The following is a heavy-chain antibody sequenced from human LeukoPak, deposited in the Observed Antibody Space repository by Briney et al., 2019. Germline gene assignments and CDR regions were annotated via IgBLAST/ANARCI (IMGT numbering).Heavy chain of an antibody. Sequence: ASVKVSCKASGYTFTSYDINWVRQATGQGLEWMGWMNPNSGNTGHAQKFQGRVTITRNTSISTAYMELSSLRSEDTAVYYCARGLRDIVVVPAHYYFDYWRQGTLVTVSS. CDR2: MNPNSGNT. CDR1: GYTFTSYD. V-gene: IGHV1-8*03. D-gene: IGHD2-2*01. J-gene: IGHJ4*02. CDR3: ARGLRDIVVVPAHYYFDY.